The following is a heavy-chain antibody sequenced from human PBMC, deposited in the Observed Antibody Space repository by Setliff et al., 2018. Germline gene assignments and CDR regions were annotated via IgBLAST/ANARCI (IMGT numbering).Heavy chain of an antibody. D-gene: IGHD2-15*01. CDR3: ASNWIGYPHRFDP. J-gene: IGHJ5*02. V-gene: IGHV4-59*01. CDR2: IYYSGTT. Sequence: SETLSLTCSVSGFTFSSFDLSWIRQSPGKGLEWIGNIYYSGTTNYNPSLKSRVTISADTSKNQFSLRLTSVTAADTAIYYCASNWIGYPHRFDPRGQGTLVTVSS. CDR1: GFTFSSFD.